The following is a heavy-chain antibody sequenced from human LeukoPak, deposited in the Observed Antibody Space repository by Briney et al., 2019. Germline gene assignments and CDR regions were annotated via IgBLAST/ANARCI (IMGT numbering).Heavy chain of an antibody. Sequence: GWSLRLSCAASGFTFDDYAMHWVRQAPGKGLEWVSGISWNSGTIGYADSVKGRFTISRDNAKNSLYLQMNSLRAEDTALYYCAKDMGFGELSLYGIDVWGQGTTVTVSS. D-gene: IGHD3-10*01. V-gene: IGHV3-9*01. J-gene: IGHJ6*02. CDR2: ISWNSGTI. CDR1: GFTFDDYA. CDR3: AKDMGFGELSLYGIDV.